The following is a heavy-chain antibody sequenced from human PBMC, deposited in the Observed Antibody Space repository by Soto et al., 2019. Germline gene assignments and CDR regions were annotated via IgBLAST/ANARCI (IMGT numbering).Heavy chain of an antibody. CDR1: GGSFSGYY. D-gene: IGHD2-15*01. CDR2: INHSGST. CDR3: ARGRSGRQRAYYYYYRAV. J-gene: IGHJ6*03. V-gene: IGHV4-34*01. Sequence: SETLSLTCAVYGGSFSGYYWSWIRQPPGKGLEWIGEINHSGSTNYNPSLKSRVTISVDTSKNQFSLKLSSVTAADTAVYYCARGRSGRQRAYYYYYRAVGGKGTRVTVPS.